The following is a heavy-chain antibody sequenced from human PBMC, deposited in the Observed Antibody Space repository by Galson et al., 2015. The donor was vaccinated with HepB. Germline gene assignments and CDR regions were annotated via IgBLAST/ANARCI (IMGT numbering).Heavy chain of an antibody. Sequence: SLRLSCAASGFTFGDYAMSWFRQAPGKGLEWVGFIRSKAYGGTTEYAASVKGRFTISRDDSKSIAYLQMNSLKTEDTAVYYCTRGDLRFLEWLSSTPYYYYGMDVWGQGTTVTVSS. CDR3: TRGDLRFLEWLSSTPYYYYGMDV. V-gene: IGHV3-49*03. D-gene: IGHD3-3*01. J-gene: IGHJ6*02. CDR1: GFTFGDYA. CDR2: IRSKAYGGTT.